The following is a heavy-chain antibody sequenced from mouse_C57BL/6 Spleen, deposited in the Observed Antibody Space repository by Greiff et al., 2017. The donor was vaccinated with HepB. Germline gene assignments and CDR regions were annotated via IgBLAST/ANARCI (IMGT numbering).Heavy chain of an antibody. D-gene: IGHD2-4*01. CDR2: ISSGGSYT. CDR1: GFTFSSYG. Sequence: EVKLMESGGDLVKPGGSLKLSCAASGFTFSSYGMSWVRQTPDKRLEWVATISSGGSYTYYPDSVKGRFTISRDNAKNTLYLQMSSLKSEDTAMYYCARHGTKIYDDYDGYAMDYWGQGTSVTVAS. J-gene: IGHJ4*01. V-gene: IGHV5-6*01. CDR3: ARHGTKIYDDYDGYAMDY.